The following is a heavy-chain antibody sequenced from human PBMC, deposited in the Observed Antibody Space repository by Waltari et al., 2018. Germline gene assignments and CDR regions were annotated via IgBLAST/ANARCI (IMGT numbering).Heavy chain of an antibody. CDR3: AREWGVMIGTAAYYLDH. D-gene: IGHD3-16*01. CDR2: ISGGSSYT. CDR1: GLNFSSYA. V-gene: IGHV3-21*02. Sequence: EVQLVGSGGGLVKPGGSLRLSCSASGLNFSSYARNWVRQATGKGLEWVSSISGGSSYTYYADSVKGRFTISRDNVKNSLYLQMNSLRVEDTAVYYCAREWGVMIGTAAYYLDHWTQGTLVTVSS. J-gene: IGHJ4*02.